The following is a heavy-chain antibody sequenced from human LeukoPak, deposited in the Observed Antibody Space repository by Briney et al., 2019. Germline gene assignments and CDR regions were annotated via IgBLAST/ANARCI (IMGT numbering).Heavy chain of an antibody. CDR2: INSDGSST. CDR1: GFTFSSYA. J-gene: IGHJ6*02. CDR3: ARSYGMDV. V-gene: IGHV3-74*01. Sequence: PGGSLTLSCAASGFTFSSYAMSWVRQAQGKGPVWVSRINSDGSSTIYADSVKGRFTISRDNAKSTLYLQMNSLRAEDTAVYYCARSYGMDVWGQGTTVTVSS.